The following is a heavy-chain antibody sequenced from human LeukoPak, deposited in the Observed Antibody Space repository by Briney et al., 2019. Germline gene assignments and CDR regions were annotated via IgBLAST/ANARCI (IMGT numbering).Heavy chain of an antibody. CDR1: GFTFSSYS. CDR2: ISSSSSYI. V-gene: IGHV3-21*01. D-gene: IGHD3-3*01. Sequence: GSLRLSCAASGFTFSSYSLNWVRQAPGKGLEWVSSISSSSSYIYYADSVKGRFTISRDNAKNSLYLQMNSLRAEDTAVYYYARDSLEWSGLPDYWGQGTLVTVSS. CDR3: ARDSLEWSGLPDY. J-gene: IGHJ4*02.